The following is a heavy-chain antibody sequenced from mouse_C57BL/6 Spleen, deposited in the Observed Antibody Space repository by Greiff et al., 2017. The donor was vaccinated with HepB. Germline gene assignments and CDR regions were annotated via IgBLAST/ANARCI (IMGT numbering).Heavy chain of an antibody. D-gene: IGHD1-1*01. J-gene: IGHJ2*01. CDR1: GYTFTSYW. CDR3: AIITTVVAGYYFDY. V-gene: IGHV1-64*01. CDR2: IHPNSGST. Sequence: QVQLQQPGAELVKPGASVKLSCKASGYTFTSYWMHWVKQRPGQGLEWIGMIHPNSGSTNYNEKFKSKATLTVDKSSSTAYMQLSSLTSEDSAVYYCAIITTVVAGYYFDYWGQGTTLTVSS.